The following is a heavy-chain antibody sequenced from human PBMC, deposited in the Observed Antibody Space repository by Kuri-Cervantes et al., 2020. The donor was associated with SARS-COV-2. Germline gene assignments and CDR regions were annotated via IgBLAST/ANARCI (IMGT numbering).Heavy chain of an antibody. V-gene: IGHV3-30-3*01. CDR3: ARGDYYDSSGYYLHYFDY. Sequence: GGSLRLSYAASAFTFSSYTMHWVRQAPGKGLEWVAIISYDGSNKYYADSVKGRFTISRDNSKNTLYLQMNSLRAEDTAVYYCARGDYYDSSGYYLHYFDYWGQGTLVTVSS. CDR2: ISYDGSNK. D-gene: IGHD3-22*01. J-gene: IGHJ4*02. CDR1: AFTFSSYT.